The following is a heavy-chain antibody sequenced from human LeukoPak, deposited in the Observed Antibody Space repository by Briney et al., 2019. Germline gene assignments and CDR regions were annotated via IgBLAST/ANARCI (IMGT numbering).Heavy chain of an antibody. CDR1: GGTFSSYA. Sequence: SVKVSCKASGGTFSSYAISWVRQAPGQGLEWMGRIIPILGIANYAQKFQGRVTITADKSTSTAYIELSSLSSEDTPLYYCAMDTVVTRTFDYWRQGTLVTLSS. V-gene: IGHV1-69*04. CDR2: IIPILGIA. CDR3: AMDTVVTRTFDY. J-gene: IGHJ4*02. D-gene: IGHD4-23*01.